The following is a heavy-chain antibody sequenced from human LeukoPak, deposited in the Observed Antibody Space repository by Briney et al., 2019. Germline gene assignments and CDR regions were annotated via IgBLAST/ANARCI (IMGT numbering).Heavy chain of an antibody. CDR1: GFSFSIYC. Sequence: PGGSLRLSCAASGFSFSIYCMHWVRQAPGKGLAWVSRVSSDGSSTSYADSVKGRFTISRDNARNTLFLQMNSLRAEDTAVYYCATLAAADTDYWGQGTLVTVSS. D-gene: IGHD6-13*01. CDR2: VSSDGSST. CDR3: ATLAAADTDY. J-gene: IGHJ4*02. V-gene: IGHV3-74*01.